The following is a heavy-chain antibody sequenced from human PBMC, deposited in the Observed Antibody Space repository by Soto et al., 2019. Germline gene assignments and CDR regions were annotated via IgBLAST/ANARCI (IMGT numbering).Heavy chain of an antibody. CDR3: ARAGYYDSSPLFDY. J-gene: IGHJ4*02. V-gene: IGHV3-21*01. D-gene: IGHD3-22*01. CDR1: GFTFSSYS. Sequence: PGGSLRLSCAACGFTFSSYSMNWVRQAPGKGLEWVSSISSSSSYIDYADSVKGRFTISRDNAKNSLYLQMNSLRAEDTAVYYCARAGYYDSSPLFDYWGQGTLVTVSS. CDR2: ISSSSSYI.